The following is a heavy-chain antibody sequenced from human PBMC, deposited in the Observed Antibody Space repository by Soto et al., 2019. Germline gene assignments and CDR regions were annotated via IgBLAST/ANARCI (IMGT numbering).Heavy chain of an antibody. V-gene: IGHV4-34*01. CDR2: VNHSGST. Sequence: QVQLQQWGAGLLKPSETLFLTCAVYGGSFSGYYWSWIRQPPGKGLEWIGEVNHSGSTNYNPSLKSRVTISVDTSKNQFSLKLSSVTAADTAVYYCARGWSGLVIIRFDPWGQGTLVTVSS. D-gene: IGHD3-9*01. J-gene: IGHJ5*02. CDR1: GGSFSGYY. CDR3: ARGWSGLVIIRFDP.